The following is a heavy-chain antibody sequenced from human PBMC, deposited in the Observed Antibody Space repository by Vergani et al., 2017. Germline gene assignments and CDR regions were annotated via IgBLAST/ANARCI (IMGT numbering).Heavy chain of an antibody. CDR2: IDWNDNK. CDR3: ARIRHRGRSGYDIFDF. CDR1: GFSILTSEMC. J-gene: IGHJ4*02. Sequence: QVTLRESGPALVKPTQTLTLTCPFSGFSILTSEMCVSWIRQPPGKALEWLALIDWNDNKYFNTSLKTRLTISKDASKDQVVLTMTNMDPVDTATYYCARIRHRGRSGYDIFDFWGQGILVTVAS. D-gene: IGHD5-12*01. V-gene: IGHV2-70*01.